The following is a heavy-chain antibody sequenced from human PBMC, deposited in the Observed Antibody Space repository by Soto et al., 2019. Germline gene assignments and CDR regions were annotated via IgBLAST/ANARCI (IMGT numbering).Heavy chain of an antibody. D-gene: IGHD3-22*01. CDR3: VSPEGYYDSSGYTIDD. V-gene: IGHV4-39*01. CDR1: GGSISSSSYY. J-gene: IGHJ4*02. Sequence: SETLSLTCTVSGGSISSSSYYWGWIRQPPGKGLEWIGSIYYSGSTYYNPSLKSRVTISVDTSKNQFSLKLSSVTAADTAVYYCVSPEGYYDSSGYTIDDWGQGTLVTVSS. CDR2: IYYSGST.